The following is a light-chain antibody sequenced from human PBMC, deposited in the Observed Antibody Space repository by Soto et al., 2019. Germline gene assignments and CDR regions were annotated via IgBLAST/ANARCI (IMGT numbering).Light chain of an antibody. CDR3: QQRSKWLT. J-gene: IGKJ4*01. Sequence: EIVLTQSPATLSLSPGERATLSCRASQSIASLLAWYQQKPGQAPRLLIYDASNRATGIPARFSGSGSGTDFTLTISSLEPEDFAVYYCQQRSKWLTFGGGTKVEIK. CDR2: DAS. CDR1: QSIASL. V-gene: IGKV3-11*01.